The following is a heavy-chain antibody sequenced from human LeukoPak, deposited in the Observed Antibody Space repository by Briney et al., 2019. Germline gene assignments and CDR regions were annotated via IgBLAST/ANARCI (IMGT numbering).Heavy chain of an antibody. V-gene: IGHV4-59*01. CDR1: GGSISSYY. J-gene: IGHJ4*02. Sequence: PSETLSLTCTVSGGSISSYYWSWIRQPPGKGLEWIGYIYYSGSTNYNPSLKSRVTISVDTSKNQFSLKLSSVTAADTAVYYCARGISYSSSPHSDYRGQGTLVTVSS. CDR3: ARGISYSSSPHSDY. D-gene: IGHD6-6*01. CDR2: IYYSGST.